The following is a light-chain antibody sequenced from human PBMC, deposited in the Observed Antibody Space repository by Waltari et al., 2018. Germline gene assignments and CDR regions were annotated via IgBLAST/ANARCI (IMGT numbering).Light chain of an antibody. CDR1: SRAVGGYNY. CDR2: DVS. CDR3: TIKRGSNTVV. Sequence: QSALTQPASVSGSPGQSITISCTGASRAVGGYNYVCWYQQHPGKAPQLMIYDVSNRPSGVSNRFSGSKSGSTASLTISGLQAEDEADYYCTIKRGSNTVVFGGGTKLTVL. V-gene: IGLV2-14*03. J-gene: IGLJ3*02.